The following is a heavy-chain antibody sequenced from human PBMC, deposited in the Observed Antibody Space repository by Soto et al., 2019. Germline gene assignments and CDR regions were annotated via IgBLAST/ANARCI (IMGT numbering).Heavy chain of an antibody. CDR1: GFTFSSYA. Sequence: EVQLLESGGGLVQPGGSLRLSCAASGFTFSSYAMSWVRQAPGKGLEWVSAISGSGGSTYYADSVKGRFTISRDNSKTTLYLQMNSLRAEDTAVYYCAKVRSPLDDFWSGYPEKDAFDIWWQGTMVTVSS. CDR2: ISGSGGST. CDR3: AKVRSPLDDFWSGYPEKDAFDI. V-gene: IGHV3-23*01. D-gene: IGHD3-3*01. J-gene: IGHJ3*02.